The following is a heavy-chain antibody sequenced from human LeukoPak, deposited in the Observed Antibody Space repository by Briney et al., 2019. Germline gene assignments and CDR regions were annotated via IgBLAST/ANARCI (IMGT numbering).Heavy chain of an antibody. Sequence: SETLSLTCTVSGYSISSGYYWGWIRQPPGKGLEWIESIDHSGSTYYNPSLKSRVTISVDTSKNQFSLKLSSVTAADTAVYYCARGVARSSKFHFSYYFDYWGQGTLVTVSS. D-gene: IGHD6-6*01. CDR2: IDHSGST. CDR1: GYSISSGYY. V-gene: IGHV4-38-2*02. J-gene: IGHJ4*02. CDR3: ARGVARSSKFHFSYYFDY.